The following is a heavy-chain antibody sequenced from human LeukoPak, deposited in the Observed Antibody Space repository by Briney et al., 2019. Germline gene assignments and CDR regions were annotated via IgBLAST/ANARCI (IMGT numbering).Heavy chain of an antibody. D-gene: IGHD5-24*01. Sequence: SVKVSCKASGGTFSSYAISWVRQTPGQGLEWMGRIIPILGIANYAQKFQGRVTITADKSTSTAYMELSSLRSEDTAVYYCASGRDGYNFVDYWGQATLVTVSS. J-gene: IGHJ4*02. CDR1: GGTFSSYA. CDR3: ASGRDGYNFVDY. V-gene: IGHV1-69*04. CDR2: IIPILGIA.